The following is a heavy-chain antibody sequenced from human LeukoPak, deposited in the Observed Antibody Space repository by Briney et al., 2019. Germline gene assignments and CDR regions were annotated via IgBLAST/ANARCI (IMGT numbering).Heavy chain of an antibody. D-gene: IGHD3-10*01. V-gene: IGHV3-64D*06. CDR2: IISSGGST. CDR3: ARDGSGTTNFDY. J-gene: IGHJ4*02. CDR1: GFTFSSYA. Sequence: GGSLRLSCSASGFTFSSYAMHWVRQAPGKGLEYVSAIISSGGSTYYADSVKGRFTSSRDNSKNTPYLQMSSLRAEDTAVYYCARDGSGTTNFDYWGQGTLVTVSS.